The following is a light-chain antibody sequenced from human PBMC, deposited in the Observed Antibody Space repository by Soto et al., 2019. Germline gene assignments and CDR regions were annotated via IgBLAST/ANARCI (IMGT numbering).Light chain of an antibody. J-gene: IGLJ1*01. CDR3: NSYTTSSSLYV. CDR1: SSDIGGYDY. V-gene: IGLV2-14*01. Sequence: LTQPASVSGSPGQAITISCTGTSSDIGGYDYVSWYQQYPGKAPKLMIYDVSNRPSGVSDRFSGSKSANTASLTISGLQAEDEADYYCNSYTTSSSLYVFGTGTKVTVL. CDR2: DVS.